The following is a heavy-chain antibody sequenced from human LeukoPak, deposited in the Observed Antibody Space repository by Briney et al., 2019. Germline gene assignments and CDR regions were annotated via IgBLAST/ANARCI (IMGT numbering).Heavy chain of an antibody. V-gene: IGHV3-7*05. D-gene: IGHD2-15*01. CDR2: IKQDGVEK. J-gene: IGHJ5*02. CDR1: GFSFSSYW. CDR3: ARISQRSFDP. Sequence: GGSLRLSCAASGFSFSSYWMSWVRQAPGKGLEWVANIKQDGVEKYYEDSVEGRFTISRDNAKNSLYLQMNSLRSEDTAVYYCARISQRSFDPCGQGTLVTASS.